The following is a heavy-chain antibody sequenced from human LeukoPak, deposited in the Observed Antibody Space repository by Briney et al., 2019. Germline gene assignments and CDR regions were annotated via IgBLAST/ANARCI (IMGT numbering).Heavy chain of an antibody. D-gene: IGHD3-10*01. V-gene: IGHV1-46*01. CDR3: ARVSGFGSGSYYNRIYMDV. Sequence: ASVKVSCKASGYTFTSYYMHWVRQAPGQGVEWMGIINHSGGSTSYAQKFQGRVNINRDTTKSTVYMELRRQRYRDRAVYYCARVSGFGSGSYYNRIYMDVWGKGTTVTVSS. CDR1: GYTFTSYY. J-gene: IGHJ6*03. CDR2: INHSGGST.